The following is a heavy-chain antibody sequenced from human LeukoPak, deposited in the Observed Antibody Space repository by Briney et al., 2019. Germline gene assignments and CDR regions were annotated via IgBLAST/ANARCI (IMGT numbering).Heavy chain of an antibody. V-gene: IGHV4-59*01. CDR3: ARDLRGSSCYDY. D-gene: IGHD2-2*01. Sequence: SETLSLTCTVSSDFHNRYYWSRIRQPPGKGLEWIGYIYYTGSTNYNPSLKSRVTISVDTSKNQFSLKLSSVTAADTAVYYCARDLRGSSCYDYWGQGTLVTVSS. J-gene: IGHJ4*02. CDR1: SDFHNRYY. CDR2: IYYTGST.